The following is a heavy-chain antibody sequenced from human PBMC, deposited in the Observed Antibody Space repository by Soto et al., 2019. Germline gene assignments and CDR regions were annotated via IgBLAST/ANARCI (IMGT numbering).Heavy chain of an antibody. Sequence: QVQLVQSGAEVKKPGSSVRVSCKASGDTFTFYSINWVRQAPGLGLEWMGRINPILSMSNYAQRFQGRVTMTADKSTSTAYMELSSLRSEDTAMYYCASSYGSGYRAFDSWGQGALVTVPS. J-gene: IGHJ4*02. CDR1: GDTFTFYS. CDR2: INPILSMS. CDR3: ASSYGSGYRAFDS. D-gene: IGHD3-10*01. V-gene: IGHV1-69*02.